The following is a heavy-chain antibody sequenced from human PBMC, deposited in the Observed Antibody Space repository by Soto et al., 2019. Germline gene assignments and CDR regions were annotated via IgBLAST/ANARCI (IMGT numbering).Heavy chain of an antibody. CDR1: GGSISSYY. J-gene: IGHJ3*02. D-gene: IGHD3-16*01. Sequence: PSETLSLTCTVSGGSISSYYWSWIRQPPGKGLEWIGYIYYSGSTNYNPFLESRVTISVDTSKNQFSLKLSSVTAADTAVYYCARRYGWAFDIWGQGTMVTVS. V-gene: IGHV4-59*08. CDR2: IYYSGST. CDR3: ARRYGWAFDI.